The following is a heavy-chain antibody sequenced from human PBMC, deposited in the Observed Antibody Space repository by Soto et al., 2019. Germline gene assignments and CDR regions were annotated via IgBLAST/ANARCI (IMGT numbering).Heavy chain of an antibody. CDR2: FDPEDGET. Sequence: PGGSLRLSCKVSGYTLTELSMHWVRQAPGKGLEWMGGFDPEDGETIYAQKFQGRVTMTEDTSTDTAYMELSSLRSEDTAVYYCATERPIAAAGTVAFDIWGQGTMVTVSS. D-gene: IGHD6-13*01. CDR1: GYTLTELS. V-gene: IGHV1-24*01. J-gene: IGHJ3*02. CDR3: ATERPIAAAGTVAFDI.